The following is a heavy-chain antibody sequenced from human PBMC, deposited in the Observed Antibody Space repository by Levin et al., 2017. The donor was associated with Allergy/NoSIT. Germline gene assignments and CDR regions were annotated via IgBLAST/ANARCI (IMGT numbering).Heavy chain of an antibody. V-gene: IGHV3-23*01. CDR1: GFTFSHYG. CDR3: AKDDEVVWQTQNFYYYGMEG. D-gene: IGHD3-16*01. J-gene: IGHJ6*02. CDR2: ISGSGGST. Sequence: PGESLKISCAASGFTFSHYGMSWVRQAPGKGLEWVSGISGSGGSTHYADSVKGRFTISRDNAKNTLHLQMNSLRAEDTAVYYCAKDDEVVWQTQNFYYYGMEGWGQGTMVTVSS.